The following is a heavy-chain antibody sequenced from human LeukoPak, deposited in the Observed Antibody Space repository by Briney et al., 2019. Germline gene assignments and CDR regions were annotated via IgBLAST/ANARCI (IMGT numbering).Heavy chain of an antibody. CDR1: GFTFSSYA. V-gene: IGHV3-23*01. CDR2: ISASGGNT. Sequence: GGSLRLSCAASGFTFSSYAMTWVRQAPGKGLEWVSGISASGGNTYYAGSVKGRFTISRDNSKNTMYLQMNSLRAEDTAVYYCARGITAVVDNWFDPWGQGTLVTVSS. D-gene: IGHD6-13*01. CDR3: ARGITAVVDNWFDP. J-gene: IGHJ5*02.